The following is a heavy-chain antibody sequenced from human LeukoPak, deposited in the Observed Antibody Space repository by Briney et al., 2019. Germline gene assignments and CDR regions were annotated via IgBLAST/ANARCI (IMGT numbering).Heavy chain of an antibody. CDR2: IDQDGSDK. Sequence: PGGSLRLSCAASGFTLSDFWMSWVRQAPGKGLGWVANIDQDGSDKNYVGSVKGRFTISRDDAKNSLFLQMNSLRAEDTAVYYCARESTEDRPGSWGQGTLVTVSP. J-gene: IGHJ5*02. CDR1: GFTLSDFW. D-gene: IGHD5/OR15-5a*01. V-gene: IGHV3-7*01. CDR3: ARESTEDRPGS.